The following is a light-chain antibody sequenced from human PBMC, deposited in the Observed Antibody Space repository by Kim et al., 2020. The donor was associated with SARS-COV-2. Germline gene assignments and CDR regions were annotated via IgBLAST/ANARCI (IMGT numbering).Light chain of an antibody. Sequence: SSELTQDPAVSVALGQTVRITCQGDSLRSYFASWYQQKPGQAPVLILHGKNNRPSGIPDRFSGSSSGNTASLIITGTQAEDEAIYYCNSRDTVGTHAFGAGTKVTVL. CDR2: GKN. CDR1: SLRSYF. J-gene: IGLJ1*01. CDR3: NSRDTVGTHA. V-gene: IGLV3-19*01.